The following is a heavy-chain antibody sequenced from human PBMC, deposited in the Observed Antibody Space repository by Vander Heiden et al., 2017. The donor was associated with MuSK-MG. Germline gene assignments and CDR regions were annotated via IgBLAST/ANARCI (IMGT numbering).Heavy chain of an antibody. J-gene: IGHJ4*02. V-gene: IGHV3-30*18. CDR3: AKDQTTVVTYFDY. D-gene: IGHD4-17*01. CDR1: GFTFSSYG. Sequence: SLRLSCAASGFTFSSYGMHWVRQAPGKGLEWVAVISYDGSNKYYADSVKGRFTISRDNSKNTLYLQMNSLRAEDTAVYYCAKDQTTVVTYFDYWGQGTLVTVSS. CDR2: ISYDGSNK.